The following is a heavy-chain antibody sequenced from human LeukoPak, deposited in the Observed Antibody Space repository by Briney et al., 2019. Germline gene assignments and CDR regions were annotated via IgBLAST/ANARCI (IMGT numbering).Heavy chain of an antibody. D-gene: IGHD5-12*01. CDR2: ISYDGSNK. V-gene: IGHV3-30-3*01. CDR3: ARGALGYSGYDQTFDY. Sequence: GGSLRLSCAASGFTFSTYSMCWVRQAPGKGLEWVTVISYDGSNKYYTDSVKGRFTISRDNSKNTLYLQMNSLRAEDTAVYYCARGALGYSGYDQTFDYWAQGTLVTVSS. CDR1: GFTFSTYS. J-gene: IGHJ4*02.